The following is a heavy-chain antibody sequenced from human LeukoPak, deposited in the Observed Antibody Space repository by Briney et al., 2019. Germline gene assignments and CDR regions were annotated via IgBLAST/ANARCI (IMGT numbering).Heavy chain of an antibody. CDR3: ARDAGGYSGKYGMDV. CDR1: GYTFTSIY. CDR2: INPSGGST. V-gene: IGHV1-46*01. J-gene: IGHJ6*02. D-gene: IGHD5-12*01. Sequence: ASVKVSCKASGYTFTSIYMHWVRQAPGQGLEWMGIINPSGGSTNYAQKFQGRVTMTRDTSTSTVYMEPSSLRSEDTAVYYCARDAGGYSGKYGMDVWGQGTTVTVSS.